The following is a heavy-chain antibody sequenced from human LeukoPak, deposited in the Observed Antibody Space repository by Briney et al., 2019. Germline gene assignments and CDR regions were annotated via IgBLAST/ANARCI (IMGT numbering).Heavy chain of an antibody. CDR3: AKDPYGTRYFDY. CDR2: LSGSGYNT. V-gene: IGHV3-23*01. Sequence: GGSLRLSCAASVFTFSSYALSWVRQAPGKGLEWVSSLSGSGYNTYYADSVKGRFTISRDNSKNTVYLQMNSLRAEDTAVYYCAKDPYGTRYFDYWGQGTLVTVSS. CDR1: VFTFSSYA. D-gene: IGHD2-2*01. J-gene: IGHJ4*02.